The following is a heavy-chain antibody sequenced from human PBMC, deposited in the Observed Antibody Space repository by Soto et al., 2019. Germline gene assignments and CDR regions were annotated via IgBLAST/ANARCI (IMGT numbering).Heavy chain of an antibody. V-gene: IGHV4-39*01. D-gene: IGHD6-19*01. J-gene: IGHJ2*01. CDR3: ARPNQSLGEEYEVGYFDL. Sequence: QLQLQESGPGLVKPSETLSLTCTVSGGSISSSSYYWGWIRQPPGKGLEWIGSIYYSGSTYYNPSLKSRVTISVDTSKNQFSLKLSSVTAADTAVYYCARPNQSLGEEYEVGYFDLWGRGTLVTVSS. CDR2: IYYSGST. CDR1: GGSISSSSYY.